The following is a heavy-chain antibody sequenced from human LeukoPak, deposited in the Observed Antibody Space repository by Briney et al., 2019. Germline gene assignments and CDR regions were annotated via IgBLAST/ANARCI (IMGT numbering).Heavy chain of an antibody. Sequence: SETLSLTCTVYGGSINSNNHYWGWLRQPPGKGLEWLGSINYCGTIVYSPSLNSRVTISVDTSGNQFSLKLTSATAADTAVYYCARGLVVDIWGQGTMVTVSS. CDR1: GGSINSNNHY. V-gene: IGHV4-39*01. CDR3: ARGLVVDI. CDR2: INYCGTI. J-gene: IGHJ3*02. D-gene: IGHD1-26*01.